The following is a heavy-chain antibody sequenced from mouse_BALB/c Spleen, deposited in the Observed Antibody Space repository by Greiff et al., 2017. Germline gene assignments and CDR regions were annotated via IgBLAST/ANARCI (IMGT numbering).Heavy chain of an antibody. Sequence: EVKLVESGGGLVKPGGSLKLSCAASGFTFSSYAMSWVRQTPEKRLEWVASISSGGSTYYPDSVKGRFTISRDNARNILYLQMSSLRSEDTAMYYCASIYYDYDVGFAYWGQGTLVTVSA. CDR2: ISSGGST. D-gene: IGHD2-4*01. V-gene: IGHV5-6-5*01. CDR3: ASIYYDYDVGFAY. CDR1: GFTFSSYA. J-gene: IGHJ3*01.